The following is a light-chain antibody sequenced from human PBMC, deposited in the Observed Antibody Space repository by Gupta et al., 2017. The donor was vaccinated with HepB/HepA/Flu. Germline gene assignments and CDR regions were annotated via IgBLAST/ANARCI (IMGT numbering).Light chain of an antibody. V-gene: IGKV1-33*01. CDR2: DAS. J-gene: IGKJ3*01. CDR1: QDISNY. CDR3: QLEANLPIP. Sequence: DIQMTQSPSSLSASVGDRVTITCQASQDISNYLNWYQQKPGKAPKLLIYDASNFETGVPSRFSGSGSGTDFTFTIISLLPEDIATYYCQLEANLPIPFGPGTKVDIK.